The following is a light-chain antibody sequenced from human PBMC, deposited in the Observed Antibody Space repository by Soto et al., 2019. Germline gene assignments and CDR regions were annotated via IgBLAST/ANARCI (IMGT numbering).Light chain of an antibody. V-gene: IGKV1-9*01. CDR3: QQLNSYPPYT. CDR2: AAS. Sequence: IQLTQSPSSLSASVGDRVTITCRASQGISSYLAWYQQKPGKAPKLLIYAASTLQSGVPPRFSGSGSGTDFTLTISSLQPEDFATYYGQQLNSYPPYTFGQGNKLEIK. CDR1: QGISSY. J-gene: IGKJ2*01.